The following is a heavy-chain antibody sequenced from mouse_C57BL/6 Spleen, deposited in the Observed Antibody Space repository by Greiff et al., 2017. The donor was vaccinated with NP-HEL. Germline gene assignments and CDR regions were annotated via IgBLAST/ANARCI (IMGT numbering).Heavy chain of an antibody. D-gene: IGHD1-1*01. J-gene: IGHJ4*01. CDR3: ARCITTVVATWNYAMDY. CDR2: IYPGSGST. CDR1: GYTFTSYW. Sequence: QVHVKQPGAELVKPGASVKMSCKASGYTFTSYWITWVKQRPGQGLEWIGDIYPGSGSTNYNEKFKSKATLTVDTSSSTAYMQLSSLTSEDSAVYYCARCITTVVATWNYAMDYWGQGTSVTVSS. V-gene: IGHV1-55*01.